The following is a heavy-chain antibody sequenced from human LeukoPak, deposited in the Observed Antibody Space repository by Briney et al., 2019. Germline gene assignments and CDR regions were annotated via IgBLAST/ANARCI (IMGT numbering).Heavy chain of an antibody. J-gene: IGHJ5*02. CDR1: GGSISSSSYY. V-gene: IGHV4-39*01. CDR3: ARDQTVTTSLGWFDP. Sequence: SETLSLTCTVSGGSISSSSYYWGWIRQPPGKGLEWIGSIYYSGSTYYNPSLKSRVTISVDTSKNQFSLKLTSVTAADTAVYYCARDQTVTTSLGWFDPWGQGALVTVSS. D-gene: IGHD4-17*01. CDR2: IYYSGST.